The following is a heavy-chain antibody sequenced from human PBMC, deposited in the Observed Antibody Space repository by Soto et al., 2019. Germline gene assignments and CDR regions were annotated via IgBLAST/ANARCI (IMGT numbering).Heavy chain of an antibody. CDR2: ISYDGSNK. D-gene: IGHD6-19*01. V-gene: IGHV3-30-3*01. J-gene: IGHJ6*02. CDR1: GFTFSSYA. CDR3: AREVTVAGIRLRYGMDV. Sequence: QVQLVESGGGVVQPGRSLRLSCAASGFTFSSYAMHWVRQAPGKGLEWVAVISYDGSNKYYADSVKGRFTISRDNSKNTLYLQMNSLTAEDTAVYYCAREVTVAGIRLRYGMDVWGQGTTVTVSS.